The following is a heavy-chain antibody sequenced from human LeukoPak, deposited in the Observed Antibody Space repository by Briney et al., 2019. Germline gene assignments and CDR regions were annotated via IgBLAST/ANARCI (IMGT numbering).Heavy chain of an antibody. Sequence: GASVKVSCKASGYTFTGYYMHWVRQAPGQGLEWMGWINPNSGDTNYAQKFQGRVTMTRDTSISTAYMELSRLRSDDTAVYYCARDMFHPYFDYWGQGTLVTVSS. CDR2: INPNSGDT. CDR3: ARDMFHPYFDY. J-gene: IGHJ4*02. CDR1: GYTFTGYY. D-gene: IGHD3-10*02. V-gene: IGHV1-2*02.